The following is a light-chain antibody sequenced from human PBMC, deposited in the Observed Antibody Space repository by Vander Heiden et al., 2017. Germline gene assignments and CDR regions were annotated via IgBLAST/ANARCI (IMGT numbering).Light chain of an antibody. J-gene: IGKJ4*01. CDR3: QQYNNWPLT. V-gene: IGKV3-15*01. CDR2: GAS. CDR1: QSVRNN. Sequence: EVLMTQSPATLSVSPGERVTLSCSTSQSVRNNLAWFQKKPGQPPRLLIYGASTRATGIPVRFTGGGSGTDYILTVSSLQPEDFAVYYCQQYNNWPLTFGGGTRVEIK.